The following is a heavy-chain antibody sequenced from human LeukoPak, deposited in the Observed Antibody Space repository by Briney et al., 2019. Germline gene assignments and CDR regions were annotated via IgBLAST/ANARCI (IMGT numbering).Heavy chain of an antibody. J-gene: IGHJ4*02. CDR2: ISGSGGST. Sequence: GGSLRLSCAASGFTFSSYAMSWVRQAPGKGLEWVSAISGSGGSTYYADSVKGRFTISRDNSKNTLYPQMNSLRAEDTAVYYCAKGAAYGDYGVGESDYWGQGTLVTVSS. CDR3: AKGAAYGDYGVGESDY. CDR1: GFTFSSYA. D-gene: IGHD4-17*01. V-gene: IGHV3-23*01.